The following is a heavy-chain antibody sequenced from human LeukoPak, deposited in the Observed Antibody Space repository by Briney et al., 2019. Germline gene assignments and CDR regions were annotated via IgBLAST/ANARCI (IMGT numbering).Heavy chain of an antibody. CDR1: GYTFTSFD. J-gene: IGHJ4*02. V-gene: IGHV1-8*01. Sequence: ASVKVSCKASGYTFTSFDINWGRKATGQGVEWMGWMNPNSGNTGYAQSLQGRITMTTDTSTNTAYMELSSLRSDDTAVYYCGAGHPRVDYWGQGTLVTVSS. CDR2: MNPNSGNT. CDR3: GAGHPRVDY.